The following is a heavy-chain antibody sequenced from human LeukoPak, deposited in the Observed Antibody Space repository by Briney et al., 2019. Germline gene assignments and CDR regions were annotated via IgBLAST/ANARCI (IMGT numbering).Heavy chain of an antibody. V-gene: IGHV3-49*04. CDR2: IRSKACGGTT. Sequence: GGSLRLSCTASGFTFGDYAISWVRQAPGKGLEWVGFIRSKACGGTTEYAASVKGRFTISRDDSRSIAYLQMNSLKIEDTAVFYCTRSSIAAAGSSWYFDLWGRGILVTVSS. CDR1: GFTFGDYA. D-gene: IGHD6-13*01. CDR3: TRSSIAAAGSSWYFDL. J-gene: IGHJ2*01.